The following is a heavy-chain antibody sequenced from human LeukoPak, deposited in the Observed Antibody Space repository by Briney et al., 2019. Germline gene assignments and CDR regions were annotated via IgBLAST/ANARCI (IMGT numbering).Heavy chain of an antibody. Sequence: GASVKVSCKASGYTFTGYYMHWVQQAPGQGLEWMGWINPNSGGTNYAQKFQGRVTMTRDTSISTAYMELSRLRYDDTAVYYCASVDWVAATLFGEPGDWFDPWGQGTLVTVSS. CDR3: ASVDWVAATLFGEPGDWFDP. V-gene: IGHV1-2*02. D-gene: IGHD2-15*01. CDR2: INPNSGGT. CDR1: GYTFTGYY. J-gene: IGHJ5*02.